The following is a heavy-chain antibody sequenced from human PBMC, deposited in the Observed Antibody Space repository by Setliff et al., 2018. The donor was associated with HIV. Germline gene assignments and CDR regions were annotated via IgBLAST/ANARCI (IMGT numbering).Heavy chain of an antibody. J-gene: IGHJ4*02. CDR3: ARATYTTLFGVLMGGGLQY. CDR2: VSSIGNT. V-gene: IGHV4-59*01. Sequence: SETLSLTCSVSGISINGYYWSWIRQSPRTRLEWIGYVSSIGNTNYNPSLKSRVSLSLDTSKTQFSLKLTSVTAADTAVYYCARATYTTLFGVLMGGGLQYWGPGTLVTVSS. D-gene: IGHD3-3*01. CDR1: GISINGYY.